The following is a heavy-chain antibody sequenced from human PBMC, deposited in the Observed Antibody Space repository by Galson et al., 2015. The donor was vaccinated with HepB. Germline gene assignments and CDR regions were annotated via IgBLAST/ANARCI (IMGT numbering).Heavy chain of an antibody. CDR3: ASDGGGYGVVYFDY. CDR2: IRSSGSTI. D-gene: IGHD5-12*01. V-gene: IGHV3-48*02. Sequence: SLRLSCAASGFTFSSYSMNWVRQDPGKGLEWVSYIRSSGSTIYYADSVKGRFTISRDNGKKSLYLQMNSLRDEDTAVYYCASDGGGYGVVYFDYWGQGTLVTVSS. J-gene: IGHJ4*02. CDR1: GFTFSSYS.